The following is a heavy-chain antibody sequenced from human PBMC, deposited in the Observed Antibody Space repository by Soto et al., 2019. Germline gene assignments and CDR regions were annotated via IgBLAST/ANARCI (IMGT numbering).Heavy chain of an antibody. D-gene: IGHD6-19*01. V-gene: IGHV4-34*01. CDR2: INQSGSA. CDR1: GESFSGYI. Sequence: PSETLSLTCAVYGESFSGYIWTWIRQTPGKGLQWIGQINQSGSAYYNPSQKSRVTISVHTSNSQISQELSSVTAADTVVYYCARGLITGSHYSGGWYYFDSWGQGTQVTVS. CDR3: ARGLITGSHYSGGWYYFDS. J-gene: IGHJ4*02.